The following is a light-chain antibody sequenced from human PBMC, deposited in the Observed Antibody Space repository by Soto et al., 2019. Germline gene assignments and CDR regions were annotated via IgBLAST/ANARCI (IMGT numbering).Light chain of an antibody. CDR3: QTWGSGSLV. V-gene: IGLV4-69*01. Sequence: QLVLTQSPSASASLGASVKLTCTLSSGHSSHAIAWHQLQPEKGPRYLMKLNNDGSHSKGDGIPDRFTGSSSGAERYLTISSLQSEDGADYYCQTWGSGSLVFGGGTRLTVL. CDR2: LNNDGSH. J-gene: IGLJ3*02. CDR1: SGHSSHA.